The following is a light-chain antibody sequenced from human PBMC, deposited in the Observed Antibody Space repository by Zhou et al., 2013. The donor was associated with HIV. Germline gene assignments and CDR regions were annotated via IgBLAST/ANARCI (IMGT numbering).Light chain of an antibody. CDR1: QDIRKC. CDR3: QHYANLPYT. Sequence: DIQMTQSPSSLSASVGDRVTITCQASQDIRKCLSWFLQKPGKAPNLLISDASSLQAGVPSRFSGSGSGTDFTFTVSSLQPEDIGTYFCQHYANLPYTFGQGTKLEI. J-gene: IGKJ2*01. CDR2: DAS. V-gene: IGKV1-33*01.